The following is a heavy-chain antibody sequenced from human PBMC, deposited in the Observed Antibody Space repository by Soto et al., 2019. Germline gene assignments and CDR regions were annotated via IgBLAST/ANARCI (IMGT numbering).Heavy chain of an antibody. V-gene: IGHV1-46*01. CDR1: GYTFTSYY. CDR2: INPSGGST. D-gene: IGHD2-15*01. Sequence: ASVKVSCKASGYTFTSYYMHWVRQAPGQGLEWMGIINPSGGSTSYAQKFQGRATMTRDTSTSTVYMELSSLRSEDTAVYYCARNLEPGVDPHFIVVVVAAFDYWGQGTLVTVSS. J-gene: IGHJ4*02. CDR3: ARNLEPGVDPHFIVVVVAAFDY.